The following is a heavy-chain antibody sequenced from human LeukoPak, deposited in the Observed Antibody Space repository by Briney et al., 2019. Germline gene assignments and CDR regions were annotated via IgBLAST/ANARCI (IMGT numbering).Heavy chain of an antibody. V-gene: IGHV3-23*01. CDR3: ARGNIAVAGYYFDY. J-gene: IGHJ4*02. D-gene: IGHD6-19*01. CDR1: GFTFSSHA. Sequence: GGSLRLSCAASGFTFSSHAMNWVRQAPGKGLEWVSGISGSGGSTFYADSVKGRFTISRDNSKNTLYLQMNSLRAEDTAVYYCARGNIAVAGYYFDYWGQGTLVTVSS. CDR2: ISGSGGST.